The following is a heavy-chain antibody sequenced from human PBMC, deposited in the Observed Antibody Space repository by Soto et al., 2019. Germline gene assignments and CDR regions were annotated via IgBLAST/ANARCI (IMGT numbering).Heavy chain of an antibody. CDR2: IYYRGST. J-gene: IGHJ5*02. V-gene: IGHV4-31*03. CDR3: ARSVFP. Sequence: QVQLQESGPALVKPSQTLSLTCTFSGGSISSGGYYWSWIRQHPGKGLEWIGYIYYRGSTHDNPSLKRRVTISVDTSKNQSSLKLTSVTAADTAVYYCARSVFPWGQGTLVTVSS. CDR1: GGSISSGGYY.